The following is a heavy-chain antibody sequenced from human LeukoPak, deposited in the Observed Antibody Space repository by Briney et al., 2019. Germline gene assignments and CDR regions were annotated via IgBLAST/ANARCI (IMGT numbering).Heavy chain of an antibody. Sequence: GGSLRLSCAASGFTFSRDSMNWVRQAPGKGLEWISYISRDSSIIYYADSVRGRFTISRDNAKNSLYLQMNSLRAEDTAVYYCVRDNPRCCGVVPANVDDYWGQGTLVTVSS. V-gene: IGHV3-48*01. D-gene: IGHD2-15*01. CDR1: GFTFSRDS. CDR3: VRDNPRCCGVVPANVDDY. J-gene: IGHJ4*02. CDR2: ISRDSSII.